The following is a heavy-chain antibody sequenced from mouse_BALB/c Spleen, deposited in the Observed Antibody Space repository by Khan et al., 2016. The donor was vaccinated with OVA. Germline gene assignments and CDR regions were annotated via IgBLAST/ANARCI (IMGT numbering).Heavy chain of an antibody. CDR3: ASHLTGSFAY. CDR2: INSDGYYT. J-gene: IGHJ3*01. Sequence: EVELVESVGDLVKPGGSLRLSCAASGFTFSSYGMSWVRQFPDKRLEWVATINSDGYYTYYPDTVTGRFTISRNNAENTLYLQMSSLKSEDTAIYYCASHLTGSFAYWGQGTLVTVSA. V-gene: IGHV5-6*01. D-gene: IGHD4-1*01. CDR1: GFTFSSYG.